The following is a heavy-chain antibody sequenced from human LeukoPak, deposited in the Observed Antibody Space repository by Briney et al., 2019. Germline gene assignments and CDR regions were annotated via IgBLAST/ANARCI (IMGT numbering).Heavy chain of an antibody. D-gene: IGHD6-13*01. CDR1: GFSFSSYW. CDR3: ARDEGLARKPLSSSWYRGGFDY. J-gene: IGHJ4*02. CDR2: IKEDGSDK. V-gene: IGHV3-7*01. Sequence: PGGSLRLSCAAAGFSFSSYWMSWVRQAPGKGLEWVANIKEDGSDKNYVDSVKGRFTISRDNAKESLYLQMNSLTADDTAVYYCARDEGLARKPLSSSWYRGGFDYWGQGTLVAVSA.